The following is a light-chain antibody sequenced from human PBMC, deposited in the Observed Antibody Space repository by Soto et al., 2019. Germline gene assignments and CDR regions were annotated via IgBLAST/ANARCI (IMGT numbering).Light chain of an antibody. CDR2: KAS. V-gene: IGKV1-5*03. CDR3: HQYHSFSWT. J-gene: IGKJ1*01. CDR1: QAISSW. Sequence: DIQMTQSPSTLSASVGDGVTITCRASQAISSWLAWYQQKPGKAPKLLIYKASRLENGVPSRFSGSGSGTEFTLTITSLQPDDFATYYCHQYHSFSWTFGQGTKVEIK.